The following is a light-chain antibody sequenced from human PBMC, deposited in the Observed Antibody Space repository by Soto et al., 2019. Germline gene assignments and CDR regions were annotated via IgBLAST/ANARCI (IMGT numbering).Light chain of an antibody. CDR2: KAS. CDR3: HQHDSYPIT. CDR1: QRMSSW. J-gene: IGKJ5*01. V-gene: IGKV1-5*03. Sequence: DIQMTQSPSTLSASVGDRVTITCRASQRMSSWLAWYQQKPGKVPKLLIYKASTLKSGVPSRFSGSGSGTEFTLTISSLQPDDFATYYCHQHDSYPITFGQGTRLEIK.